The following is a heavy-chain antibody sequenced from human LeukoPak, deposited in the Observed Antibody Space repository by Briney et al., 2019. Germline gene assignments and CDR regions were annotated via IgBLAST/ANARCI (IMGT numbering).Heavy chain of an antibody. V-gene: IGHV3-23*01. CDR1: GFTFSSYA. J-gene: IGHJ4*02. CDR2: ISGSGGST. CDR3: AKDRPRRRPASPSVEINDY. Sequence: GGSLGLSCAASGFTFSSYAMSWVRQAPGKGLEWVSAISGSGGSTYYADSVKGRFTISRDNSKNTPYLQMNSLRAEDTAVYYCAKDRPRRRPASPSVEINDYWGQGTLVTVSS.